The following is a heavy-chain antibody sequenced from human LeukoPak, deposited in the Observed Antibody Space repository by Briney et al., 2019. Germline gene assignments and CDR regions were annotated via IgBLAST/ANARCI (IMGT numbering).Heavy chain of an antibody. D-gene: IGHD1-1*01. CDR3: ARGASENTWTGKFPLFDP. J-gene: IGHJ5*02. V-gene: IGHV1-69*04. CDR2: IIPILGIA. CDR1: GGTFSSYA. Sequence: ASVKVSCKASGGTFSSYAISWVRQAPGQGLEWMGRIIPILGIANYAQKFQGRVTITADKSTSTAYMELSSLRSEDTAVYYCARGASENTWTGKFPLFDPWGQGTPVTVSS.